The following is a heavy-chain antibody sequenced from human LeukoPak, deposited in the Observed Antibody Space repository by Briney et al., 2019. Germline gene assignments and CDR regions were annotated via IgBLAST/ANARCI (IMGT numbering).Heavy chain of an antibody. Sequence: PGGSLRLSCAASGFTFSNYEMLWVRQAPGKGLEWVSYISSRGTTLDYADSVKGRFTICRDNAKNSLNLQMNSLRAEDTAVYYCVRERGYSPDIWGQGTMVTVSS. J-gene: IGHJ3*02. V-gene: IGHV3-48*03. CDR2: ISSRGTTL. CDR3: VRERGYSPDI. D-gene: IGHD5-12*01. CDR1: GFTFSNYE.